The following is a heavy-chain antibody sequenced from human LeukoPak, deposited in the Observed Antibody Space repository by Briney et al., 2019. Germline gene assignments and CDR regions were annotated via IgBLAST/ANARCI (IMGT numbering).Heavy chain of an antibody. CDR1: GFTFSSYG. J-gene: IGHJ2*01. CDR2: ISGSGGST. D-gene: IGHD4-23*01. Sequence: GGSLRLSCAASGFTFSSYGMSWVRQAPGKGLEWVSAISGSGGSTYYADSVKGRFTISRDNSKNTLYLQMNSLRAGDTAVYYCAREGKDWYLDLWGRGTLVIVSS. CDR3: AREGKDWYLDL. V-gene: IGHV3-23*01.